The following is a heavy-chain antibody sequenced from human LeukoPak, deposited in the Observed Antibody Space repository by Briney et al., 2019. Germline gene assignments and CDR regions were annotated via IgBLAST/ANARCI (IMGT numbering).Heavy chain of an antibody. J-gene: IGHJ6*02. Sequence: ASVKVSCKASGYTFTGYYMHWVRQAPGQGLEWMGWINPNTGITNYAQKFQGRVTLTRDTSIITAYMELTRLRSDDTAVYYCARDRTTVTTGYYGMDVWGQGTTVTVSS. CDR2: INPNTGIT. CDR1: GYTFTGYY. V-gene: IGHV1-2*02. D-gene: IGHD4-17*01. CDR3: ARDRTTVTTGYYGMDV.